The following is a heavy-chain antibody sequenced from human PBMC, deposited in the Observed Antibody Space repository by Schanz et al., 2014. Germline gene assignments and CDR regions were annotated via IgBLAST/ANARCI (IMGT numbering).Heavy chain of an antibody. CDR1: GFSFSTYW. CDR3: AKSQGSSFDS. Sequence: EEQLVESGGGLVQPGGSLRLSCAASGFSFSTYWMSWVRQAPGKGLEWVANIKRDGSVKDYVDSVKGRFTISRDNAKNSLYLQMSSLRAEDTAVYYCAKSQGSSFDSWGQGTLVTVSS. CDR2: IKRDGSVK. V-gene: IGHV3-7*05. D-gene: IGHD6-13*01. J-gene: IGHJ4*02.